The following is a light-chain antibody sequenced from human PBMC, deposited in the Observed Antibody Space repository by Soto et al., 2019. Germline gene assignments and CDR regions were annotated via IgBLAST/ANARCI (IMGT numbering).Light chain of an antibody. CDR3: QQYNGAPLT. Sequence: DILMTQSPSSLSSSVGDRVTITCRASQGISNYLAWFQQKPGKVPKLLIYAASTLHSGVPSRFSGSGSGTDFTLTISSLQPEDVATYYCQQYNGAPLTFGQGTKVEIK. J-gene: IGKJ1*01. V-gene: IGKV1-27*01. CDR1: QGISNY. CDR2: AAS.